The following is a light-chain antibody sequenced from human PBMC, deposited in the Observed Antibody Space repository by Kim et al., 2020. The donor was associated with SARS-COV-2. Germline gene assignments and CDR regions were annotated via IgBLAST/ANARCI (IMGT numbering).Light chain of an antibody. CDR3: QKYNSAPWT. V-gene: IGKV1-27*01. CDR2: SAS. J-gene: IGKJ1*01. Sequence: DIQMTQSPSSLSASVGDRVTITCRASQGISNFLAWYQQKPGKAPKLLIYSASTLQSGVPSRFSGSESGTNFTLTISSLQPEDVATYYCQKYNSAPWTFGQGTKVDIK. CDR1: QGISNF.